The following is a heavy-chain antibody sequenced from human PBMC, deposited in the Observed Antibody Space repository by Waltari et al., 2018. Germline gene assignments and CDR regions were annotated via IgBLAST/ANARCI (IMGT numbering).Heavy chain of an antibody. J-gene: IGHJ4*02. CDR2: INHSGST. Sequence: QVQLQQWGAGLLKPSETLSLTCAVYGGSFSGYYWSWIRQPPGKGLEWIGEINHSGSTNYNPSLKSRVTISVDTSKNQFSLKLSSVTAADTAVYYWARGRSITIFGGVIKSRRGGDYYFDYWGQGTLVTVSS. V-gene: IGHV4-34*01. CDR1: GGSFSGYY. CDR3: ARGRSITIFGGVIKSRRGGDYYFDY. D-gene: IGHD3-3*01.